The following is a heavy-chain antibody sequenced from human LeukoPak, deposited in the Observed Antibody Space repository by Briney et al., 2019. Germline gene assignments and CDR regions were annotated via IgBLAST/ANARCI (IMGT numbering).Heavy chain of an antibody. CDR3: ARDGRFLEWLLSPEYYGMDV. V-gene: IGHV4-39*07. D-gene: IGHD3-3*01. CDR2: IYYSGST. J-gene: IGHJ6*02. CDR1: GDSISSSHYY. Sequence: PSETLSLTCNVSGDSISSSHYYWAWIRQPPGKGLEWIGNIYYSGSTNYNPSLKSRVTISVDTSKNQFSLKLSSVTAADTAVYYCARDGRFLEWLLSPEYYGMDVWGQGTTVTVSS.